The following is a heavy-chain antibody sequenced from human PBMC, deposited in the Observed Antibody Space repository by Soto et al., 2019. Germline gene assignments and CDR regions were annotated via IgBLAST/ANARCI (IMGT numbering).Heavy chain of an antibody. J-gene: IGHJ5*02. V-gene: IGHV3-30*03. CDR2: ISYDGSNK. CDR3: ARDPDSSGWYNWFDP. CDR1: GFTFSSYG. Sequence: GVSLRLSCAASGFTFSSYGMHWVRQAPGKGLEWVAVISYDGSNKYYADSVKGRFTISRDNSKNTLYLQMNSLRAEDTAVYYCARDPDSSGWYNWFDPWGQGTLVTVSS. D-gene: IGHD6-19*01.